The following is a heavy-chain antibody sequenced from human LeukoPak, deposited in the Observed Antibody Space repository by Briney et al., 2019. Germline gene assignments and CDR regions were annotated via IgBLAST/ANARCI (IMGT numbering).Heavy chain of an antibody. V-gene: IGHV4-59*08. Sequence: SETLSLTCTVSGGSMSPYHWSRIRQPPGKGLEWTGYIYYSGSTNYNPSLKSRVTISVDTSKNQFSLKLSSVTAADTAMYYCARAVSGRFDCWGQGTLVTVSS. D-gene: IGHD6-19*01. CDR3: ARAVSGRFDC. CDR2: IYYSGST. J-gene: IGHJ4*02. CDR1: GGSMSPYH.